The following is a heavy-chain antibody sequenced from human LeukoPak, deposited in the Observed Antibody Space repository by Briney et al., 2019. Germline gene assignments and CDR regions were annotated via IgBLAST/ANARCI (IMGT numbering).Heavy chain of an antibody. D-gene: IGHD2-2*01. J-gene: IGHJ4*02. CDR3: ARALCSSTSCYPRPLDY. V-gene: IGHV3-33*01. Sequence: SCKASGYTFTGYYMHWVRQAPGKGLEWVAVIWYDGSNKYYADSVKGRFTISRDNSKNTLYLQMNSLRAEDTAVYYCARALCSSTSCYPRPLDYWGQGTLVTVSS. CDR1: GYTFTGYY. CDR2: IWYDGSNK.